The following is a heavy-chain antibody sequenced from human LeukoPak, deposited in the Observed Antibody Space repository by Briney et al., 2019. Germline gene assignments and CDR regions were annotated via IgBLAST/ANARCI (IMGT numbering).Heavy chain of an antibody. CDR2: INYDGTEQ. Sequence: GGSLRLSCAVSGFRFSTYGMNWVRQAPDKGLEWAAFINYDGTEQYYADSVKGRFSISRDNSKDTLFLQMNSLRAEDTAVYYCAKGLGKAGASNTWYFDLWGRGTLVTVSS. J-gene: IGHJ2*01. D-gene: IGHD6-13*01. CDR1: GFRFSTYG. CDR3: AKGLGKAGASNTWYFDL. V-gene: IGHV3-30*02.